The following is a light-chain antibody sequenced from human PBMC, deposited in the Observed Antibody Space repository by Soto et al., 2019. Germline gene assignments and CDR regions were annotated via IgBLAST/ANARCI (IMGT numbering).Light chain of an antibody. CDR2: GAS. V-gene: IGKV3-15*01. Sequence: EIEMTQSPATLSLAPGERVTLSCRASESVSTNLAWYQQKAGQAPRLLIYGASTRATGIPARFSGSGSGTEFTLTISSLQSEDFAVYYCQQYNNWPPGITFGQGTRLEIK. J-gene: IGKJ5*01. CDR1: ESVSTN. CDR3: QQYNNWPPGIT.